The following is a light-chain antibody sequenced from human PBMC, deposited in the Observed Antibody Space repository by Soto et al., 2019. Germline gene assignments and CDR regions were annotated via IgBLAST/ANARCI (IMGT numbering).Light chain of an antibody. Sequence: EIGLTQSPDTPVLSSREKTTLSCRASQSVSSSYLAWYRRKPGKAPRLLIYGTSNKATGIPDRFRGSGSGTDFTLTISRLEPEDFEVYSSQNYGHSRWTSVQGTKV. V-gene: IGKV3-20*01. CDR2: GTS. J-gene: IGKJ1*01. CDR1: QSVSSSY. CDR3: QNYGHSRWT.